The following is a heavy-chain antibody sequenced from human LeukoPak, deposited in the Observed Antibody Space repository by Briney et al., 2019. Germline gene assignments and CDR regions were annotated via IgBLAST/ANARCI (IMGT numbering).Heavy chain of an antibody. D-gene: IGHD1-26*01. CDR1: GFTFSSYS. CDR2: ISSSSSTI. Sequence: GGSLRLSCAASGFTFSSYSMNWVRQAPGKGLEWVSYISSSSSTIYYADSVKGRFTISRDNAKNSLYLQMNSLRAEDTAVYYCARDSTRGCYAAGIDYWGQGTLVTVSS. J-gene: IGHJ4*02. CDR3: ARDSTRGCYAAGIDY. V-gene: IGHV3-48*01.